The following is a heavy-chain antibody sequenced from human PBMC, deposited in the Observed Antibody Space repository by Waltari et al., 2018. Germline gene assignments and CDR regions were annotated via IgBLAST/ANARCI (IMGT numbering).Heavy chain of an antibody. Sequence: QVQLQQWGAGLLKPSETLSLTCAVYGGSFSGYYWSWIRQPPGKGLEWIGEINHSGSTNYNPSLKSRVTISVDTSKNQFSLKLSSVTAADTAVYYCARAKMYYDSSGCRWFNPWGQGTLVTVSS. J-gene: IGHJ5*02. CDR1: GGSFSGYY. CDR3: ARAKMYYDSSGCRWFNP. D-gene: IGHD3-22*01. CDR2: INHSGST. V-gene: IGHV4-34*01.